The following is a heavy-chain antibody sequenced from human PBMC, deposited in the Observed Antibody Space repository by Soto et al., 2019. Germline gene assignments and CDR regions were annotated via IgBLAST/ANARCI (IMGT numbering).Heavy chain of an antibody. CDR2: IVSDGSAK. V-gene: IGHV3-33*01. J-gene: IGHJ3*02. Sequence: QVQLVESGGGVVQPGTSLRLSCAVSGFPFSTYGFHWVRQPPGKGLEWVAVIVSDGSAKYHADSVEGRFTISRDNSKDTLYLKMNSLRAEDTAVYYCARDDTFGNENGFAIWGQGTMVTVSS. CDR1: GFPFSTYG. CDR3: ARDDTFGNENGFAI. D-gene: IGHD1-1*01.